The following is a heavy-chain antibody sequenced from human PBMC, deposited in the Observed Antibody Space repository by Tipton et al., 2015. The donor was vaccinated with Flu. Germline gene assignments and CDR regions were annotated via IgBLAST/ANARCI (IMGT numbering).Heavy chain of an antibody. CDR3: ARGRGYYYDFDY. D-gene: IGHD3-22*01. V-gene: IGHV4-39*01. CDR1: GGSISSSSYY. Sequence: LRLSCTVSGGSISSSSYYWGWIRQPPGKGLEWIGSIYYSGSTYYNPSLKSRVTISVDTSKNQFSLKLSSVTAADTAAYYCARGRGYYYDFDYWGQGTLVTVSS. CDR2: IYYSGST. J-gene: IGHJ4*02.